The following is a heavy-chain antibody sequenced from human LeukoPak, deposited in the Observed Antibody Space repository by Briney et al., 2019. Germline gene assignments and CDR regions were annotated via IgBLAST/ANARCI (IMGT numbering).Heavy chain of an antibody. CDR3: AKRYSDGGFDP. J-gene: IGHJ5*02. V-gene: IGHV3-23*01. CDR2: ISGETNNT. Sequence: PGGFLRLSCVASGLTFSNSAMTWVRQGPGKGLEWVSSISGETNNTYYSDSVKGRFTVSRDNSKNTVFLQMNDLTIEGTAIYYCAKRYSDGGFDPWGQGTLVTVSS. CDR1: GLTFSNSA. D-gene: IGHD3-10*01.